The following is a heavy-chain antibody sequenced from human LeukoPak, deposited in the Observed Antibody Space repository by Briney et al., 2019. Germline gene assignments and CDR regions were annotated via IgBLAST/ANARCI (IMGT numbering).Heavy chain of an antibody. D-gene: IGHD3-10*01. J-gene: IGHJ6*02. CDR1: GFTFSSYW. CDR2: IKQDGSEK. CDR3: ASDYGSYYYYGMDV. Sequence: GGSLRLSCAASGFTFSSYWMSWVRQAPGKGLEWVANIKQDGSEKYYLDSVKGRFTISRDNAKNSLYLQMKSLRVEETAVYYCASDYGSYYYYGMDVWGQGTTVTVYS. V-gene: IGHV3-7*01.